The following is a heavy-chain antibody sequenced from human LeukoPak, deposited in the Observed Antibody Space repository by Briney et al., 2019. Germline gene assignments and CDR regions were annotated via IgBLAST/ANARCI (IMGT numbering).Heavy chain of an antibody. D-gene: IGHD7-27*01. V-gene: IGHV3-74*01. Sequence: GGSLRLSCAASRFTFSSYWMYWVRQAPGKGLVWVSRINTDEVTTNYADSVRGRFIISRDNAKNTLYLQMNSLRAEDTAVYYCTKDLTGIDDSWGQGTLVIVSS. CDR1: RFTFSSYW. CDR3: TKDLTGIDDS. J-gene: IGHJ4*02. CDR2: INTDEVTT.